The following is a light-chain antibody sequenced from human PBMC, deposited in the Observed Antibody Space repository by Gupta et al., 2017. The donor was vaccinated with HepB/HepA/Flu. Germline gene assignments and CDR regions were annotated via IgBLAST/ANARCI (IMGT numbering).Light chain of an antibody. Sequence: EIVLTQSPATLSLYPGERATPSCRASQSVSSYLAWYQQKPGQAPRLLIYDASSRATGIPARFSGSGSGTDFTLTISSLEPEDFAVYYCQQRSNWRTWTFGQGTKVEIK. CDR2: DAS. CDR1: QSVSSY. J-gene: IGKJ1*01. V-gene: IGKV3-11*01. CDR3: QQRSNWRTWT.